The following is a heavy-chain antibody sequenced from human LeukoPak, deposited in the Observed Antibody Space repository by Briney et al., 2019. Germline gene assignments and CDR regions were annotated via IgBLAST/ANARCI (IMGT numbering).Heavy chain of an antibody. CDR1: IGSFSGHY. CDR3: ARVGRGYRYYMDV. Sequence: SETLSLTCAVCIGSFSGHYWSWIRQPPGKGLEWIGEINHSGSTNYNPSLKRRVTISVDTSKNQFSLKLSSVTAADTAVYYCARVGRGYRYYMDVWGKGTTVTVSS. D-gene: IGHD5-18*01. V-gene: IGHV4-34*01. J-gene: IGHJ6*03. CDR2: INHSGST.